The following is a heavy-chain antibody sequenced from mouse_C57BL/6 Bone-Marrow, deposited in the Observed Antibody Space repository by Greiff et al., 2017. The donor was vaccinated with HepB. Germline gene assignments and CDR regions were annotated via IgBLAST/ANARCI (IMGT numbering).Heavy chain of an antibody. CDR1: GYTFTSYW. CDR2: IDPSDSYT. J-gene: IGHJ1*03. CDR3: ARRARYFCYFDV. D-gene: IGHD2-12*01. Sequence: QVQLQQPGAELVMPGASVKLSCKASGYTFTSYWMHWVKQRPGQGLEWIGEIDPSDSYTNYNQKFKGKSTLTVDKSSSTAYMLLSSLTSEDSAVYYCARRARYFCYFDVWGTGTTVTVSS. V-gene: IGHV1-69*01.